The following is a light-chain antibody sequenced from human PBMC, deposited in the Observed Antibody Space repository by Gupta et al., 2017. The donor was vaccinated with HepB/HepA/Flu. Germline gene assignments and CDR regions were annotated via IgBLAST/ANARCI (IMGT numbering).Light chain of an antibody. J-gene: IGLJ2*01. CDR2: ENE. CDR1: SSNIGTNY. CDR3: ATWDSSLSVHVV. Sequence: QSVLTQPPSVSAAPGQKVTISCSGNSSNIGTNYVSWYQQLPGTAPKLLIYENEKRPAGMSYRVSGSKSATSATLGITGLQTGDEADYYCATWDSSLSVHVVFGGGTKVTVL. V-gene: IGLV1-51*01.